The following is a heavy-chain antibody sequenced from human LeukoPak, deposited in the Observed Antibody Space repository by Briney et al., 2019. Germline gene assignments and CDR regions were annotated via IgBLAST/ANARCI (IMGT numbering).Heavy chain of an antibody. Sequence: GGSLRLSCTVSGVPFSIYGLHGVRQAPGRGLEWVAFLRCDGREKYYADSVKGRFTISRDSSKNTVYLQLSSLRTEDTAVHSCVRDNDWSWAYWGQGTLVIASS. CDR2: LRCDGREK. J-gene: IGHJ4*02. D-gene: IGHD3-9*01. V-gene: IGHV3-30*02. CDR1: GVPFSIYG. CDR3: VRDNDWSWAY.